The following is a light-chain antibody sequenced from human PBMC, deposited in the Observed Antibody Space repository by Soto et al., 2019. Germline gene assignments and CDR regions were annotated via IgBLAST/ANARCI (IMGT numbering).Light chain of an antibody. CDR3: QQFNAYPLT. V-gene: IGKV1-9*01. Sequence: DIPLTQSPSFLSASVGDRVTISCRASQGISDYLAWYQQKPGKAPKLLIYGESTLQSGVPSRFSGSASGTEFTLTISSLQPEDFATYFCQQFNAYPLTFGGGTKLEIK. J-gene: IGKJ4*01. CDR2: GES. CDR1: QGISDY.